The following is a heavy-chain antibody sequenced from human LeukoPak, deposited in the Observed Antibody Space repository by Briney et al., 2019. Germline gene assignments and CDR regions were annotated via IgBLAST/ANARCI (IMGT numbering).Heavy chain of an antibody. CDR2: IYYSGST. CDR1: GVSISSSSHY. Sequence: SETLSLTCTVSGVSISSSSHYWGWIRQPPGKGLEWIGSIYYSGSTYYNPSLKSRVTISVDTSKNQFSLKVSSVTAADTAVYYCARSRGVATPVDSWGQGTLVTVSS. V-gene: IGHV4-39*01. CDR3: ARSRGVATPVDS. J-gene: IGHJ4*02. D-gene: IGHD5-12*01.